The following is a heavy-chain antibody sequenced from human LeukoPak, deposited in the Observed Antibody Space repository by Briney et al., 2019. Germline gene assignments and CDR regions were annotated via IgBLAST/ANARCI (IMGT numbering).Heavy chain of an antibody. CDR1: GYTFTSYG. CDR3: ARDCGGDCQGPYYFDY. D-gene: IGHD2-21*02. Sequence: GASVKVSCKASGYTFTSYGISWVRQAPGQGLEWMGWISAYNGNTNYAQKLQGRVTMTTDTSTSTAYMELRSLRSDDTAVYYCARDCGGDCQGPYYFDYWGQGTLVTVSS. V-gene: IGHV1-18*01. CDR2: ISAYNGNT. J-gene: IGHJ4*02.